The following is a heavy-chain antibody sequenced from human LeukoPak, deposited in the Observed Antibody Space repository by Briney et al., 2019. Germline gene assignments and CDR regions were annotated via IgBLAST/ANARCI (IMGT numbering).Heavy chain of an antibody. CDR3: ARNKYASGWSTFDY. V-gene: IGHV4-39*02. CDR1: GDSIRSSSSYY. CDR2: VYYSGNT. J-gene: IGHJ4*02. Sequence: PSETLSLTCTVSGDSIRSSSSYYWGWIRQPPGKGLEWIGSVYYSGNTYYNPSLNTRVTISADTSKNHFSLKLSCLTAADTSVYYCARNKYASGWSTFDYWGQGTLVTVSS. D-gene: IGHD6-19*01.